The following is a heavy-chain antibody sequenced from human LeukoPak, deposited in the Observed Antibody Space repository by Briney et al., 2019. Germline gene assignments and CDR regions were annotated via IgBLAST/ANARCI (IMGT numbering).Heavy chain of an antibody. J-gene: IGHJ4*02. CDR3: AREGPYSSGYEFDY. V-gene: IGHV3-21*01. CDR1: GITFSSYS. CDR2: ISSSSSYI. D-gene: IGHD3-22*01. Sequence: GGSLRLSCAASGITFSSYSMNWVRQAPGKGLEWVSSISSSSSYIYYADSVKGRFTISRDNAKNSLYLQMNSLRAEDTAVYYCAREGPYSSGYEFDYWGQGTLVTVSS.